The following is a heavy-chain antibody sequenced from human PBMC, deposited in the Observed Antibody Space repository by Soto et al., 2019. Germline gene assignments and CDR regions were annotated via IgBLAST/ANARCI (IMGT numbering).Heavy chain of an antibody. D-gene: IGHD6-13*01. CDR3: ARAVREKLYSSSWYHFDY. Sequence: LRLSCAASGFTFSSYWMSWVRQAPGKGLEWVANIKQDGSEKYYVDSVKGRFTISRDNAKNSLYLQMNSLRAEDTAVYYCARAVREKLYSSSWYHFDYWGQGTLVTVSS. V-gene: IGHV3-7*03. CDR2: IKQDGSEK. CDR1: GFTFSSYW. J-gene: IGHJ4*02.